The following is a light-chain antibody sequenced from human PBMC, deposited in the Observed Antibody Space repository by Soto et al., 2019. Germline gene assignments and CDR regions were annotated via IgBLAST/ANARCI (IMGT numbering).Light chain of an antibody. CDR2: GAS. CDR3: QQYGSVPLT. J-gene: IGKJ4*01. V-gene: IGKV3-20*01. Sequence: EIVLTQSPGTLSLSPGERATLSCRASQSVSTSYLAWYQQKPGQAPRLLIYGASSRATGIPDRFSGSGSGADFTLTISRLEPEDFAVYYCQQYGSVPLTFGGGIKVEIK. CDR1: QSVSTSY.